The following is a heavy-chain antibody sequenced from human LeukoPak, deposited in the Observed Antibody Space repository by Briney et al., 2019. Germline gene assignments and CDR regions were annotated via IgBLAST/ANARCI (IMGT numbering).Heavy chain of an antibody. CDR3: LRTPHYDILTGYYIGDWFDP. V-gene: IGHV1-18*01. Sequence: ASVKVSCKASGYTFTSYGISWVRQAPGQGLEWMGWISAYNGNTNYAQKLQGRVTMTTDTPASTAYMELRSLRSDDTAVYYCLRTPHYDILTGYYIGDWFDPWGQGTLVTVSS. CDR1: GYTFTSYG. J-gene: IGHJ5*02. D-gene: IGHD3-9*01. CDR2: ISAYNGNT.